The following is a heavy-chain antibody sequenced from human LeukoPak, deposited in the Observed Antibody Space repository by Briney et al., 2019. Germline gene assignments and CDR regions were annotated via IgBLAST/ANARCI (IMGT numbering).Heavy chain of an antibody. CDR2: IKYDGSEK. D-gene: IGHD6-13*01. V-gene: IGHV3-7*03. CDR1: GFTFSSYW. CDR3: ARDIEPAGLFFDY. J-gene: IGHJ4*02. Sequence: GGSLRLSCAASGFTFSSYWMSWVRQAPGKGLERVANIKYDGSEKDYVDSVKGRFIISRDNAKNSLYLQMNSLTAEDTAMYYWARDIEPAGLFFDYWGQGALVTVSS.